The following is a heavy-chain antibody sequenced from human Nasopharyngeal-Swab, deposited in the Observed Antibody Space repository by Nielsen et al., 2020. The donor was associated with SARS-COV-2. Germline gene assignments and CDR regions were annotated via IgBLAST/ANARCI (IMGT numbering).Heavy chain of an antibody. CDR3: ARGDGIYCGGGNCYAVDPFEI. Sequence: GESLKISCAAPGFTFSSFEMHWVRQVSGKGLEWVSAIETTGDTYYPDSVKGRFTISRENAKNSLFLQINSLRVEDTAMYYCARGDGIYCGGGNCYAVDPFEIWGQGTMVTVSS. CDR2: IETTGDT. D-gene: IGHD2-15*01. J-gene: IGHJ3*02. V-gene: IGHV3-13*01. CDR1: GFTFSSFE.